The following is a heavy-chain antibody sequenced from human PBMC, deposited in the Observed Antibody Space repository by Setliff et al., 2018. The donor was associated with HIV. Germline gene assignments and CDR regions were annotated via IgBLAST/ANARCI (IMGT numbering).Heavy chain of an antibody. CDR1: GASVSMPGW. CDR2: VADGGT. D-gene: IGHD1-7*01. Sequence: PSETLSLTCTVVGASVSMPGWWGWVRQSPGKRLEWVGEVADGGTKYNPSLQGRATTSVDRSKNQFSLELRSVTAADTAVYYCVKEGRTSTVFDYWGQGVMVTVSS. CDR3: VKEGRTSTVFDY. V-gene: IGHV4-4*02. J-gene: IGHJ4*02.